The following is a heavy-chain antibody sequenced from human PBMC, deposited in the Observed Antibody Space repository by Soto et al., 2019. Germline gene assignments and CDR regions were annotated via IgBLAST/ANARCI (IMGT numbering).Heavy chain of an antibody. CDR1: GFTFGSYG. J-gene: IGHJ6*02. Sequence: GGSLRLSCAASGFTFGSYGMHWVRQAPGKGLEWVAVIWYDGSNKYYADSVKGRFTISRDNSKNTLYLQMNSLRAEDTAVYYCASYYYDSSYYYGMDVWGQGTTVTVSS. D-gene: IGHD3-22*01. CDR3: ASYYYDSSYYYGMDV. CDR2: IWYDGSNK. V-gene: IGHV3-33*01.